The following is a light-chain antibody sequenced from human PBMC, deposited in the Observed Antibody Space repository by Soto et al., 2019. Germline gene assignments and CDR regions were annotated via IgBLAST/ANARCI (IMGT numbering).Light chain of an antibody. V-gene: IGLV2-14*01. J-gene: IGLJ1*01. CDR2: DVS. CDR1: SSDVGGYNY. Sequence: QSALTQPASVSGSPGQSITISCTGTSSDVGGYNYVSWYQQHPGKAPKLMIFDVSNRPSGVSNRFSGSKSGNTASLTISGLQAEDWADYYCTSYTSSSTYVFGTGTKVTVL. CDR3: TSYTSSSTYV.